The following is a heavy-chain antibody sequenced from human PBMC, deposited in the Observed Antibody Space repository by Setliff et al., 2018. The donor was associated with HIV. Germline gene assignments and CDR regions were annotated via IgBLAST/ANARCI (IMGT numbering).Heavy chain of an antibody. J-gene: IGHJ5*02. CDR2: IVPVFRTV. CDR3: ARGPKKGVDILPPDS. V-gene: IGHV1-69*13. Sequence: SVKVSCKASGSTFYTYAFTWVRQAPGQGLEWVGGIVPVFRTVNYAQKLQGRVTITADESTSTSYMELNSLTSDDTAVYYCARGPKKGVDILPPDSWGQGTLVTVSS. D-gene: IGHD3-3*01. CDR1: GSTFYTYA.